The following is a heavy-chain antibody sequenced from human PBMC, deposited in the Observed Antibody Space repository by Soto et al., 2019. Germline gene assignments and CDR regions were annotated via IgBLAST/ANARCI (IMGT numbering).Heavy chain of an antibody. CDR1: GGSISSSSYY. V-gene: IGHV4-39*01. Sequence: PSETLSLTCTVSGGSISSSSYYWGWIRQPPGKGLEWIGSIYYSGSTYYNPSLKSRVTISVDTSKNQFSLKLSSVTAADTAVYYCARLNWKRPNWFDPWGKGTLVSVSS. CDR3: ARLNWKRPNWFDP. J-gene: IGHJ5*02. CDR2: IYYSGST. D-gene: IGHD1-20*01.